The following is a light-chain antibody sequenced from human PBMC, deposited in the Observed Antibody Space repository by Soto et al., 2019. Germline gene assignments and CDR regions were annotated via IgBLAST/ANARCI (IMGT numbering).Light chain of an antibody. Sequence: DIVMTQSPDSLALSLGERATITCKSSQSVLYNSNNKNYLAWYQHKPGQPPKLLIYWASTRKSGVPDRFSGSGSGTDFTLTISSLRAEDVAVYYCQQYYSTPRWTFGQGTKVEIK. J-gene: IGKJ1*01. CDR1: QSVLYNSNNKNY. V-gene: IGKV4-1*01. CDR2: WAS. CDR3: QQYYSTPRWT.